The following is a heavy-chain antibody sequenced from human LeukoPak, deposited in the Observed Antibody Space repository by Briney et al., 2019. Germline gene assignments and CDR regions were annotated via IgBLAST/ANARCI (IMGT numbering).Heavy chain of an antibody. V-gene: IGHV3-23*01. Sequence: GGSLRLSCAASGFTFSSYAMSWVRQAPGKGLEWVSAISGSGGSTYYADSVRGRFTTSRDNSKNTLYLQMNSLRAEDTAVYHCAKNGRSRAVAGTFDYWGQGTLVTVSS. CDR1: GFTFSSYA. CDR2: ISGSGGST. CDR3: AKNGRSRAVAGTFDY. D-gene: IGHD6-19*01. J-gene: IGHJ4*02.